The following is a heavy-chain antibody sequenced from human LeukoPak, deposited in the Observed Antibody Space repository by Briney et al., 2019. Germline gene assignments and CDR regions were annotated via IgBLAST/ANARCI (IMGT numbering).Heavy chain of an antibody. D-gene: IGHD4-11*01. Sequence: SETLSLTCTVSGGSISRYYWTWVRQPPGKGLEWIGYIYYSGTTNYSPSLKSRVTISVDTSKNQFSLKLSSVTAADTAVYYCARDYSNWFDPWGQGSLVTVSS. V-gene: IGHV4-59*01. CDR3: ARDYSNWFDP. CDR1: GGSISRYY. J-gene: IGHJ5*02. CDR2: IYYSGTT.